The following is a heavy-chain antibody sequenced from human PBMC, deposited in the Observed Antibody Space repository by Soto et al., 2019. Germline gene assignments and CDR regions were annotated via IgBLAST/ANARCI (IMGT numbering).Heavy chain of an antibody. D-gene: IGHD7-27*01. CDR3: VGDLPGDRTNWGFDY. Sequence: EVQLVESGGGFVEPGGSLRLSCAASGLTFTYAWMSWVRQAPGKGLEWVGRIKSKPDGGTMDYAAPVKGRFTVSRDESKNTLYLHLSKPHSEDTAMYYCVGDLPGDRTNWGFDYWGQGTLVTVSS. CDR1: GLTFTYAW. CDR2: IKSKPDGGTM. V-gene: IGHV3-15*07. J-gene: IGHJ4*02.